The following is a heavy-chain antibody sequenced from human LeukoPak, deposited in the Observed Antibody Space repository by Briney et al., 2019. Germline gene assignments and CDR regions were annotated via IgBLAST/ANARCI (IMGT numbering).Heavy chain of an antibody. CDR3: ARLEVVPAAPRGYNWFDP. V-gene: IGHV4-61*02. D-gene: IGHD2-2*01. CDR1: GGSISSGSYY. J-gene: IGHJ5*02. Sequence: SQTLSLTCTVSGGSISSGSYYWSWIRQPAGKGLEWIGRIYTSGSTNYNPSLKSRVTISVDTSKNQFSLKLSSVTAADTAVYYCARLEVVPAAPRGYNWFDPWGQGTLVTVSS. CDR2: IYTSGST.